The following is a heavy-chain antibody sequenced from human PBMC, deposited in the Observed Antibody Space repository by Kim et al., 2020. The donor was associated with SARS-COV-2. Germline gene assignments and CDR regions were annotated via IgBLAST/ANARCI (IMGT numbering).Heavy chain of an antibody. Sequence: KSAQNLQGRVTMTRDTSTSTVYMELRNRTSDDTAVYYCARDNHDYGGNFDYWGQGTQVTVSS. D-gene: IGHD4-17*01. J-gene: IGHJ4*02. CDR3: ARDNHDYGGNFDY. V-gene: IGHV1-18*01.